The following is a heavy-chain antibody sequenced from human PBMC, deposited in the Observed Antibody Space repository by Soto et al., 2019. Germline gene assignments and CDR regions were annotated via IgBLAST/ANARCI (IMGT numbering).Heavy chain of an antibody. CDR2: TYYRSKWYN. J-gene: IGHJ6*02. Sequence: SQTLSLTCAISGDSVSSNSAAWNWIRQSPSRGLEWLGRTYYRSKWYNDYAVSVKSRITINPDTSKNQFSLQLNSVTPEDTAVYYCASERRMAPDVGYYGMDVWGQGTTVTVSS. CDR3: ASERRMAPDVGYYGMDV. CDR1: GDSVSSNSAA. V-gene: IGHV6-1*01. D-gene: IGHD2-15*01.